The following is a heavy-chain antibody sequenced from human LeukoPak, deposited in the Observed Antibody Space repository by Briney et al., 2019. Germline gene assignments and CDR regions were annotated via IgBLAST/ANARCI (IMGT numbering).Heavy chain of an antibody. CDR2: ISGSGGST. CDR3: ATNDYGDYYWYFDL. CDR1: GFTFSSYA. J-gene: IGHJ2*01. D-gene: IGHD4-17*01. V-gene: IGHV3-23*01. Sequence: GGSLRLSCAASGFTFSSYAMSWVRQAPGKGLEWVSVISGSGGSTYYADSVKGRFTISRDNSKNTLYLQMNSLRAEDTAVYYCATNDYGDYYWYFDLWGRGTLVTVSS.